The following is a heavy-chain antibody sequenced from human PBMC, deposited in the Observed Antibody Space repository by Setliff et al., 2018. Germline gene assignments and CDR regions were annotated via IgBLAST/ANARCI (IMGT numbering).Heavy chain of an antibody. CDR3: ARLSWNGLRYYGLDV. J-gene: IGHJ6*02. D-gene: IGHD3-3*01. V-gene: IGHV4-61*10. CDR2: IYTNGAT. CDR1: GASLSSCSYD. Sequence: SETLSLTCTVSGASLSSCSYDWSWIRQSAGKGLEWIGHIYTNGATNYNPSLMSRVSISVDTSKNHVSLKLRSVTAADTAVYYCARLSWNGLRYYGLDVWGQGTTVTVSS.